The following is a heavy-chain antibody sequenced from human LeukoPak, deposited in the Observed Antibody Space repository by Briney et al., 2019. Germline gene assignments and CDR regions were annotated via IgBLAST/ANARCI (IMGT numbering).Heavy chain of an antibody. J-gene: IGHJ4*02. V-gene: IGHV4-30-2*01. Sequence: SETLSLTCAVSGGSISSGGYSWSWIRQPPGKGLEWIGYIYHSGSTYYNPSLKSRVTISVDRSKNQFSLKLSSVTAADTAVYYCARGDYGANYFDYWGQGILVTVSS. CDR3: ARGDYGANYFDY. CDR2: IYHSGST. CDR1: GGSISSGGYS. D-gene: IGHD4-17*01.